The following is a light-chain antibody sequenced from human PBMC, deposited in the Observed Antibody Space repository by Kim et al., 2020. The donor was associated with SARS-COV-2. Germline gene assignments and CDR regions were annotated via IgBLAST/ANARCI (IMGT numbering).Light chain of an antibody. V-gene: IGLV3-1*01. CDR3: QAWDSSTGV. CDR1: KWGDKY. Sequence: SWSPGQTASITCSGDKWGDKYACWYQQKTGQSPVLVIYQDSKRPSGIPERFSGSNSGNTATLTISGTQAMDEADYYCQAWDSSTGVFGTGTKVTVL. CDR2: QDS. J-gene: IGLJ1*01.